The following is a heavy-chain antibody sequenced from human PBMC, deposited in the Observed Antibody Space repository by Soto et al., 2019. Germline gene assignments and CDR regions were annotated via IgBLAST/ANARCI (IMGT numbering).Heavy chain of an antibody. V-gene: IGHV4-34*01. J-gene: IGHJ6*04. CDR1: GGSFSGYL. CDR2: INHSGST. Sequence: QVQLQQWGAGLLKPSETLSLTCAVYGGSFSGYLWSWIRQPPGKGLEWIGEINHSGSTNYNPSLQSRVTISVDTSKHQFSLKLSSVTAADTAVYYCASRYSSGFYGMDVWGKGTTVTVSS. CDR3: ASRYSSGFYGMDV. D-gene: IGHD6-19*01.